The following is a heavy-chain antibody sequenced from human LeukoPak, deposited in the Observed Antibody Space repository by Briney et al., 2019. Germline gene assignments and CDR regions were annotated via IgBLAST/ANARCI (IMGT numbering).Heavy chain of an antibody. CDR3: ARSGLRGSNPRNYYYYYMDV. V-gene: IGHV4-34*01. D-gene: IGHD3-16*01. CDR2: INHSGST. CDR1: GGSFSGYY. J-gene: IGHJ6*03. Sequence: SETLSLTCAVYGGSFSGYYWSWIRQPPGKGLEWIGEINHSGSTNYNPSLKSRVTISVDTSKNQFSLKLSSVTAADTAVYYCARSGLRGSNPRNYYYYYMDVWGKGTTVTISS.